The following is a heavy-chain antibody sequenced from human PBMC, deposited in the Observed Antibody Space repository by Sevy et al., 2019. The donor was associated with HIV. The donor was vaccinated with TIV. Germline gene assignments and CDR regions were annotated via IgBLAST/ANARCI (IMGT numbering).Heavy chain of an antibody. D-gene: IGHD2-21*01. CDR1: GFTFSGSD. Sequence: GGSLRLSCAASGFTFSGSDMHWVRQVKGKGLEWISSMCTLADTFYPDSVKGRFTISRDNAQSYLYLHMGSLKVGDTALYYCVRCLQTHCDKTACPLDYWGQGTLVTVSS. CDR3: VRCLQTHCDKTACPLDY. V-gene: IGHV3-13*01. CDR2: MCTLADT. J-gene: IGHJ4*02.